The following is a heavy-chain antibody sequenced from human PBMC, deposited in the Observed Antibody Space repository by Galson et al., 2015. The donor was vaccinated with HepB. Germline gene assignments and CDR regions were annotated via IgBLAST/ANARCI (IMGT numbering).Heavy chain of an antibody. D-gene: IGHD5-18*01. V-gene: IGHV3-23*01. CDR2: ISGSGGST. J-gene: IGHJ4*02. CDR1: GFTFSSYA. Sequence: SLRLSCAASGFTFSSYAMSWVRQAPGKGLEWVSAISGSGGSTYYADSVKGRFTISRDNSKNTLYLQMNSLRAEDTAVYYCAKDLLYVDTAMVRGFDYWGQGTLVTVSS. CDR3: AKDLLYVDTAMVRGFDY.